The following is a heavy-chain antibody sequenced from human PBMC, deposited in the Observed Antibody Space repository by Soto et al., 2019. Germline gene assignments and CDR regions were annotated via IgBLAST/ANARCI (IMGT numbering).Heavy chain of an antibody. CDR1: GFTFSSYW. D-gene: IGHD3-3*01. J-gene: IGHJ4*02. Sequence: GGSLRLSCAASGFTFSSYWMSWVRQAPGKGLEWVANIKQDGSEKYYVDSVKGRFTISRDNAKNSLYLQMNSLRAEDTAVYYCARELLTIFGVVFDYWGQGTLVTVSS. CDR2: IKQDGSEK. V-gene: IGHV3-7*01. CDR3: ARELLTIFGVVFDY.